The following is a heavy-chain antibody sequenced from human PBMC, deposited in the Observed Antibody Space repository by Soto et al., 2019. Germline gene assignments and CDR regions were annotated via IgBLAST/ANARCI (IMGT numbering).Heavy chain of an antibody. J-gene: IGHJ6*02. D-gene: IGHD3-9*01. CDR2: IKSKTDGGTT. CDR3: TTQYYDILTASSLVDV. V-gene: IGHV3-15*01. Sequence: LRLSCAASGFTFSNAWMSWVRQAPGKGLEWVGRIKSKTDGGTTDYAAPVKGRFTISRDDSKNTLCLQMNSLKTEDTAVYYCTTQYYDILTASSLVDVWGQGTTVTVSS. CDR1: GFTFSNAW.